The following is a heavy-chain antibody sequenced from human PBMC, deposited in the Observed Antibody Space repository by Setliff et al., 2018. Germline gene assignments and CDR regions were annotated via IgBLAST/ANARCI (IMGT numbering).Heavy chain of an antibody. J-gene: IGHJ4*02. Sequence: GSLRLSCAVSGFTLSAYAMSWVRQAPGKGLEWVSVIYSGDRSTFYTDSVKGRFTMSRDSSTNTLYLQMNSLRGEDTAVYYCAKDLSSNTAASYFFDLWGQGTQVTVSS. CDR2: IYSGDRST. CDR1: GFTLSAYA. V-gene: IGHV3-23*03. D-gene: IGHD5-18*01. CDR3: AKDLSSNTAASYFFDL.